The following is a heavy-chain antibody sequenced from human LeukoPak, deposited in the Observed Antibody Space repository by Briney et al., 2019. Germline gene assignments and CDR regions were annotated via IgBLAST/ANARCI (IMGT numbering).Heavy chain of an antibody. V-gene: IGHV1-2*02. J-gene: IGHJ4*02. CDR1: GYTFTGYY. CDR2: ISPNNGDT. Sequence: ASVKVSCKASGYTFTGYYIHWVRQAPGQGLEWMGWISPNNGDTNFAQKFQGRVTMTRDTSISTVYMELSRLRSDDTAVYYCAKEGSSGWVPNYWGQGTLVTVSS. CDR3: AKEGSSGWVPNY. D-gene: IGHD6-19*01.